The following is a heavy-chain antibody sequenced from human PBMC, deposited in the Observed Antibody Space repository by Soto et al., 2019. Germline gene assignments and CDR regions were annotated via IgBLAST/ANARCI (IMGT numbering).Heavy chain of an antibody. V-gene: IGHV3-21*01. CDR1: GFTFSSYS. J-gene: IGHJ5*02. Sequence: GGSLRLSCAASGFTFSSYSMNWVRQAPGKGLEWVSSISSSSRYIYYADSVKGRCTISRDNAKNSLYLQMNSLRAEDTAVYYGARETVTTSSWYGPWGEGTLVTVSS. D-gene: IGHD4-17*01. CDR2: ISSSSRYI. CDR3: ARETVTTSSWYGP.